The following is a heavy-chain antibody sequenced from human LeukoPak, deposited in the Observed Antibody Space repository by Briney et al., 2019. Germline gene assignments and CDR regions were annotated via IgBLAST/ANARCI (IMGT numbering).Heavy chain of an antibody. V-gene: IGHV3-23*01. D-gene: IGHD3-22*01. CDR3: AKGLGNYYDSSGYYDYFDY. J-gene: IGHJ4*02. CDR1: GFTFSSYA. CDR2: ISGSGGST. Sequence: GGSLRLSCAASGFTFSSYAMSWVRQAPGKGLEWVSAISGSGGSTYYADSVKGRFTISRDNSKNTLYLQMNSLRAEDTDVYYCAKGLGNYYDSSGYYDYFDYWGQGTLVTVSS.